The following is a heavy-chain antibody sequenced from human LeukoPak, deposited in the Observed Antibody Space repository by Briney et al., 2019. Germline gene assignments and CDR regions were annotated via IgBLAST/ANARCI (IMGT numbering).Heavy chain of an antibody. V-gene: IGHV3-30*02. CDR2: IRYDGSNK. Sequence: GGSLRLSCAASGFTFSSYGMHWVRQAPGKGLEGVAFIRYDGSNKYYADSVKGRFTISRDNSKNTLYLQMNSLRAEDTAVYYCARARGGATREVDYWGQGTLVTVSS. CDR1: GFTFSSYG. D-gene: IGHD1-26*01. CDR3: ARARGGATREVDY. J-gene: IGHJ4*02.